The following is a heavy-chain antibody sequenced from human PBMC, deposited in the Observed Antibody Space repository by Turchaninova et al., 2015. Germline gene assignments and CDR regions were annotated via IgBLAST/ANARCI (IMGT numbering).Heavy chain of an antibody. CDR1: GGSFTGYS. CDR3: ARVDYGDSNFDY. V-gene: IGHV4-34*01. Sequence: VHLQQWGSGLLQSSPTLSLTCAVSGGSFTGYSWTWIRQPPGKGLEWIGKINYDGSTKYNPSLKGRVTRSEDTSKKQFSLNLKSVTAADTAVYYCARVDYGDSNFDYWGQGTLVTVPS. J-gene: IGHJ4*02. CDR2: INYDGST. D-gene: IGHD4-17*01.